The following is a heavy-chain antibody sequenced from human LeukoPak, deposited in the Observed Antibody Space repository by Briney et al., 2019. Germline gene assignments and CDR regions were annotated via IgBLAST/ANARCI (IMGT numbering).Heavy chain of an antibody. CDR1: GGSISSYY. Sequence: PSETLSLTCTVSGGSISSYYWGWIRQPPGKGLEWIGSIYYSGSTYYNPSLKSRVTISVDTSKNQFSLKLSSVTAADTAVYYCARRGHYYYDSSGIGYYMDVWGKGTTVTVSS. CDR2: IYYSGST. CDR3: ARRGHYYYDSSGIGYYMDV. D-gene: IGHD3-22*01. J-gene: IGHJ6*03. V-gene: IGHV4-39*01.